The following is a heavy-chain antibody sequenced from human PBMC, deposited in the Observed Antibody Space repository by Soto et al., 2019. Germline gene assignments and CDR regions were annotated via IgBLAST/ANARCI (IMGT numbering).Heavy chain of an antibody. CDR3: ARTIGGGVRYFDY. CDR1: GGSISSGGYY. Sequence: QVQLQESGPGLVKPSQTLSLTCTVSGGSISSGGYYSSWIRQHPGKGLEWIGYISCSGSTYYNPSLKSRVTISVDTSKNQFSLKLSSVTAADTAVYHCARTIGGGVRYFDYWGQGTLVTVSS. V-gene: IGHV4-31*03. CDR2: ISCSGST. J-gene: IGHJ4*02. D-gene: IGHD3-16*01.